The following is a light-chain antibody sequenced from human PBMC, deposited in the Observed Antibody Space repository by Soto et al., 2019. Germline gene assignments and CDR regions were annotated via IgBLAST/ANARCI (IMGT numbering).Light chain of an antibody. CDR2: AAS. Sequence: DIQMTQSPSSLSASVGDRATITCRASQSIDSYLNWYQQKPGKAPKLLIYAASSLQSGVSSRFSGSGSGTDFTLTISSLQTGDFAGYYCQQSYRTPPTFGQGTKLEIK. CDR1: QSIDSY. J-gene: IGKJ2*01. CDR3: QQSYRTPPT. V-gene: IGKV1-39*01.